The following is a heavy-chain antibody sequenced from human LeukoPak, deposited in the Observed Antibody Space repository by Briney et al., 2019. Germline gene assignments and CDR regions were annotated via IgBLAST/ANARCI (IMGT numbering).Heavy chain of an antibody. CDR2: INSDGSNT. CDR3: AKDRGVVTSDFDY. V-gene: IGHV3-74*01. D-gene: IGHD4-23*01. CDR1: GFSFSSYW. Sequence: SGGSLRLSCAASGFSFSSYWMHWVRQVPGKGLVWVSRINSDGSNTNYADSVKGRFTISRDNSKNTLYLQMNSLRAEDTAVYYCAKDRGVVTSDFDYWGQGTLVTVSS. J-gene: IGHJ4*02.